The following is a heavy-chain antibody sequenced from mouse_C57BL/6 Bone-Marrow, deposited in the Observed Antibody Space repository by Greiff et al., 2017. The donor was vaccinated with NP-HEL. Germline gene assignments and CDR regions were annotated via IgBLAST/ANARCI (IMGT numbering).Heavy chain of an antibody. J-gene: IGHJ3*01. CDR1: GYSITSGYY. CDR2: ISYDGSN. Sequence: DVQLQESGPGLVKPSQSLSLTCSVTGYSITSGYYWNWIRQFPGNKLEWMGYISYDGSNNYNPSLKNRISITRDTSKNQFFLKLNSVTTEDTATYYCARGVTTVGEFAYWGQGTLVTVSA. CDR3: ARGVTTVGEFAY. D-gene: IGHD1-1*01. V-gene: IGHV3-6*01.